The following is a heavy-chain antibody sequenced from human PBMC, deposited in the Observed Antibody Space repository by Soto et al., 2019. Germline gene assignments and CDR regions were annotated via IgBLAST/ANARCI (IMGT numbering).Heavy chain of an antibody. CDR2: ISGSGGST. J-gene: IGHJ4*02. Sequence: EVQLLESGGGLVQPGGSLRLSCAASGFTFSSYAMTWVRQAPGKGLEWVSAISGSGGSTYYADSVKGRFTISRDNSRNTLYLQMNSLRTEDTAVYYCAKDLLLTTITTVGDWGQGTLVTVSS. V-gene: IGHV3-23*01. CDR1: GFTFSSYA. D-gene: IGHD4-17*01. CDR3: AKDLLLTTITTVGD.